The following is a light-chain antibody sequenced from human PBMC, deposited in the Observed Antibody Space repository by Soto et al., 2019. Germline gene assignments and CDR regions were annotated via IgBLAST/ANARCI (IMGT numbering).Light chain of an antibody. Sequence: EIVLTQSPGTLSLSPGERATLSCRASQSVSSNYLAWYQQKPGQAPSLLIYDASSRATGIPDRFSGSGSGTDFTLTISRLEPEDFAVYYCQQYGSSLYTFGQGTKLEIK. V-gene: IGKV3-20*01. J-gene: IGKJ2*01. CDR2: DAS. CDR3: QQYGSSLYT. CDR1: QSVSSNY.